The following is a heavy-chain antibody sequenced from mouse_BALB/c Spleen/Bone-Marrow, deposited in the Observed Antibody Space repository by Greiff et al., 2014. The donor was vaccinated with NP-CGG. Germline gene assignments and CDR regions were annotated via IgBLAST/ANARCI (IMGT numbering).Heavy chain of an antibody. CDR1: GSTFTSYW. CDR3: AGYGNYFFDY. J-gene: IGHJ2*01. Sequence: DVKLQESGTVLARPGASVKMSCKASGSTFTSYWMHWVKQRPGQGLEWIGATYPGNNDSRYNQKFNDKAKLTAVTSTNTAYMELSSLTYEDSAVYYCAGYGNYFFDYWGRGTTLTVSS. CDR2: TYPGNNDS. V-gene: IGHV1-5*01. D-gene: IGHD2-1*01.